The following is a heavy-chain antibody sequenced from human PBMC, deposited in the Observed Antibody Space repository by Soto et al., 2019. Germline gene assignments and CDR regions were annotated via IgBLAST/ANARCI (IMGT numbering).Heavy chain of an antibody. D-gene: IGHD4-17*01. Sequence: GASVKVSCKASGGTFSNYTISWGRQAPGQGLEWMGRIIPILGIANYAQKFQGRVTITADKSTSTAYMELSSLRSEDTAVYYCAEGGDYVAFDIWGQGTMVTVSS. J-gene: IGHJ3*02. V-gene: IGHV1-69*02. CDR2: IIPILGIA. CDR3: AEGGDYVAFDI. CDR1: GGTFSNYT.